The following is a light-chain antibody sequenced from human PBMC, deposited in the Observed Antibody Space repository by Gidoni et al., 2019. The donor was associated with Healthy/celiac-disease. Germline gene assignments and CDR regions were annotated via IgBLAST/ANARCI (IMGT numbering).Light chain of an antibody. V-gene: IGKV1-27*01. J-gene: IGKJ1*01. CDR2: AAS. CDR3: QQYGSALRT. Sequence: DSQMSQSPSSLSASVGDRVPITCPARQGISNYLAWYQQKPGKVPKLLIYAASTLQSGVPSRFSGSGSGTDFTLTLSSLQPEDVAAYYCQQYGSALRTFGQGTKLEIK. CDR1: QGISNY.